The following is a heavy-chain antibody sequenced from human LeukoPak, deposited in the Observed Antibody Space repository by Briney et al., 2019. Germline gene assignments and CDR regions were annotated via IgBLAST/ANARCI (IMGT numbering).Heavy chain of an antibody. CDR2: IYYSGNT. V-gene: IGHV4-59*01. Sequence: PSETLSLTCTVSGGSISSYYWRWIRQPPGKGLEWIGYIYYSGNTNYNPSLKSRVTISADTSTNQFSLKLSSATAADTAVYYCARVRTGEFSFDYWGQGTLVTVSS. D-gene: IGHD3/OR15-3a*01. CDR3: ARVRTGEFSFDY. CDR1: GGSISSYY. J-gene: IGHJ4*02.